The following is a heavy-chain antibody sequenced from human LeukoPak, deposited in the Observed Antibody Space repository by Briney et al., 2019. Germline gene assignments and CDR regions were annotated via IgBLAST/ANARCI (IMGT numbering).Heavy chain of an antibody. J-gene: IGHJ5*02. CDR2: INPNSGGT. CDR3: ARNRLRAYCSGGSCGWFDP. V-gene: IGHV1-2*02. CDR1: GYTFTGYY. D-gene: IGHD2-15*01. Sequence: GASVKVSCKASGYTFTGYYMHWVRQAPGQGLEWMGWINPNSGGTNYAQKFQGRVTMTRDTSISTAYMELSRLRSDDTAVYYCARNRLRAYCSGGSCGWFDPWGQGTLVTISS.